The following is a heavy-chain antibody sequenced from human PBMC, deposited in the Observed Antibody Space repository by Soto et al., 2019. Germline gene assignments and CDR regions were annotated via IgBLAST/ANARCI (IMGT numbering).Heavy chain of an antibody. J-gene: IGHJ6*02. V-gene: IGHV1-69*01. CDR3: ARDVPLNYYDGTFPYYALDV. D-gene: IGHD3-16*01. CDR2: IIPFFKAT. Sequence: QVQLVQSGAEVKKPGSSVKVSCKASGGTFSSHAISWVRQAPGHGLEWMGGIIPFFKATNYAQKFQGRVTITAVDSTSTAYMDLYSLRSEDTAVYYCARDVPLNYYDGTFPYYALDVWGQGTTVTVSS. CDR1: GGTFSSHA.